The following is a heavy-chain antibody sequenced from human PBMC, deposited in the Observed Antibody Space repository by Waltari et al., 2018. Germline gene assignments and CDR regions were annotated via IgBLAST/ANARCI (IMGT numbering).Heavy chain of an antibody. CDR3: TRDSSPGSQTSGWFDAFDI. D-gene: IGHD6-19*01. CDR1: GFAFSTDW. Sequence: EVQLVESGGGLVQPGGSLRLSCAASGFAFSTDWMTWVRQAPGKGLELVANIKSDGSVKHYVDSVKGRFTISRDNARNSLYLQMNSLRAEDTAVYYCTRDSSPGSQTSGWFDAFDIWGQGARVTVSA. CDR2: IKSDGSVK. J-gene: IGHJ3*02. V-gene: IGHV3-7*01.